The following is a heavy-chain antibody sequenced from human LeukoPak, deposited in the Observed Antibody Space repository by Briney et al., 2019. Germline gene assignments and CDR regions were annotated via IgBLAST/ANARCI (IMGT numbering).Heavy chain of an antibody. J-gene: IGHJ6*03. CDR3: ARYCSGGSCSQHRNYYYYYMDV. CDR1: GYTFTSYG. Sequence: GASVKVSCKASGYTFTSYGISWVRQAPGQGLEWMGWISAYNGNTNYAQKLQGRVTMTRNTSISTAYMELSSLRSEDTAVYYCARYCSGGSCSQHRNYYYYYMDVWGKGTTVTISS. CDR2: ISAYNGNT. V-gene: IGHV1-18*01. D-gene: IGHD2-15*01.